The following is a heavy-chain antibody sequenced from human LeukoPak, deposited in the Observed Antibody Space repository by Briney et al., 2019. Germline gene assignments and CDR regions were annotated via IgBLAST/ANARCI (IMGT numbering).Heavy chain of an antibody. CDR2: LRPDGSDK. CDR1: GFTFSGYW. D-gene: IGHD2-2*01. Sequence: GGSLRLSCAASGFTFSGYWMTWVRQAPGEGLEWVANLRPDGSDKYYADSVKGRFTISRDNAKNSLYLQMNGLRADDTAVFYCSRDAYGDASESWGQGTLVTVSS. V-gene: IGHV3-7*01. J-gene: IGHJ5*02. CDR3: SRDAYGDASES.